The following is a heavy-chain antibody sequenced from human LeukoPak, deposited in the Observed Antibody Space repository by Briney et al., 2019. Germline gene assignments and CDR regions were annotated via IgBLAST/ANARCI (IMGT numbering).Heavy chain of an antibody. D-gene: IGHD1-26*01. CDR3: ARDRNTGSSYENLFEY. Sequence: GGSLRLSCAASGFTFSSYWMHWVRQAPGKGLVWVSRINSDGSSASYADSVKGRFTISRDNAKNTLYLQMNSLRAEDTSVYYCARDRNTGSSYENLFEYWGQGSLVTVSS. J-gene: IGHJ4*02. CDR2: INSDGSSA. CDR1: GFTFSSYW. V-gene: IGHV3-74*01.